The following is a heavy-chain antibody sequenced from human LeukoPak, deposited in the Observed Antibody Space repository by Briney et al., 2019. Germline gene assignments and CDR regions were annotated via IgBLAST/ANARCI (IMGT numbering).Heavy chain of an antibody. D-gene: IGHD6-19*01. V-gene: IGHV1-2*02. Sequence: GASVKVSCKASGYTFTGYYMHWVRKAPGQGLEWMGWINPNSGGTNYAQKFQGRVTMTRDTSISTAYMELSRLRSDDTAVYYCARDTSSGWYHRNKIFDYWGQGTLVTVSS. J-gene: IGHJ4*02. CDR2: INPNSGGT. CDR3: ARDTSSGWYHRNKIFDY. CDR1: GYTFTGYY.